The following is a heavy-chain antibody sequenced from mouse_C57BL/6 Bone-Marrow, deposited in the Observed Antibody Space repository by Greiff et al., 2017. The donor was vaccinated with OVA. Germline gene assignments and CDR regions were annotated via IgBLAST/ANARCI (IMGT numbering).Heavy chain of an antibody. CDR2: INPNNGGT. V-gene: IGHV1-26*01. Sequence: EVQLQQSGPELVKPGASVKISCKASGYTFTDYYMNWVKQSHGKSLEWIGDINPNNGGTSYNQKFKGKATLTVDKSSSTAYMELRSLTSEDSAVYYCAILTTVVSDYWGQGTTLTVSS. J-gene: IGHJ2*01. D-gene: IGHD1-1*01. CDR1: GYTFTDYY. CDR3: AILTTVVSDY.